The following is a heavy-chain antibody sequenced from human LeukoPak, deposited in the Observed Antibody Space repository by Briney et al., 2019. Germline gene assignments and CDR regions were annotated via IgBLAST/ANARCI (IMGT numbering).Heavy chain of an antibody. J-gene: IGHJ4*02. CDR2: ISSSSGYI. V-gene: IGHV3-21*01. CDR1: GFTFSTYS. CDR3: ARGRYFDY. Sequence: GGSLRLSCAASGFTFSTYSMNWVRQAPGKGLEWVSSISSSSGYIYYADSVKGRFTISRDNAKNSLYLQMNSLRAEDTAVYHCARGRYFDYWGQGTLVTVSS.